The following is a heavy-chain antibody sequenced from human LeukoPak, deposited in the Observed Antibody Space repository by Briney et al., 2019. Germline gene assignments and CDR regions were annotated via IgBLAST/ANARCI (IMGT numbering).Heavy chain of an antibody. CDR2: ISSSSSYK. CDR1: GFTFSDYT. Sequence: PGGSLRLSCAASGFTFSDYTFNWVRQAPGEGLEWVSSISSSSSYKYYADSPKGRFTISRDNAKNSLYLQVNSLRAEDTAVYYCARINDIDNSYHLDFWGHGTLVTVSS. CDR3: ARINDIDNSYHLDF. D-gene: IGHD2-15*01. V-gene: IGHV3-21*01. J-gene: IGHJ4*01.